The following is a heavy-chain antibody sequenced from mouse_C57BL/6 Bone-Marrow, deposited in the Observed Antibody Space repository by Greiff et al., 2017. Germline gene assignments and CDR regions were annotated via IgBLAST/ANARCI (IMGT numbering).Heavy chain of an antibody. V-gene: IGHV5-17*01. CDR3: ARDYHGSSSYFDY. Sequence: EVKLMESGGGLVKPGGSLKLSCAASGFTFSDYGMHWVRQAPEKGLEWVAYISSGSSTIYYADTVKGRFTISRDNAKNTLFLQMTSLRSEDTAMYYCARDYHGSSSYFDYWGQGTTLTVSS. D-gene: IGHD1-1*01. CDR1: GFTFSDYG. J-gene: IGHJ2*01. CDR2: ISSGSSTI.